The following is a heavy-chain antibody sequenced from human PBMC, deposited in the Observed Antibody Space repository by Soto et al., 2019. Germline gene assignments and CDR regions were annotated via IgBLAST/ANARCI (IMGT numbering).Heavy chain of an antibody. CDR2: ISYDGSNK. J-gene: IGHJ3*02. CDR3: AKDNGSGCDWLRVGDASDI. CDR1: GFTFSSYG. Sequence: QVQLVESGGGVVQPGRSLRLSCAASGFTFSSYGMHWVRQAPGKGLEWVAVISYDGSNKYYADSVKGRLTISRDNSKNTLYLQMNSLSGEDTAVYYSAKDNGSGCDWLRVGDASDIWGQGTMVTVSS. V-gene: IGHV3-30*18. D-gene: IGHD5-12*01.